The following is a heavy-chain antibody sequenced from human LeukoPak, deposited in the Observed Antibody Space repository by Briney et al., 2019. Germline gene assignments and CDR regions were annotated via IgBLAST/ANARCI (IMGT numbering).Heavy chain of an antibody. CDR2: IYPGDSDT. CDR1: GYSFTSYW. Sequence: GESLKISCKGSGYSFTSYWIGWVRQMPGKGLEWMGIIYPGDSDTRYSPSFQGQVTISADKSISTAYLQWSSLKASDTAMYYCARWGNEYCSSTSCYGMDVWGQGTTVIVSS. V-gene: IGHV5-51*01. CDR3: ARWGNEYCSSTSCYGMDV. J-gene: IGHJ6*02. D-gene: IGHD2-2*01.